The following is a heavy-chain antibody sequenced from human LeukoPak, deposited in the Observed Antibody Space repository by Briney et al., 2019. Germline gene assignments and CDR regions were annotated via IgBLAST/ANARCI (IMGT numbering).Heavy chain of an antibody. Sequence: GASVKVSCKASGYTFTGYYMHWVRQAPGQGLEWMGWINPNSGGTSYAQKFQGRVTMTRDTSTSTVYMELSSLRSEDTAVYYCARDHLDTAMARRTNAGMDVWGQGTTVTVSS. CDR2: INPNSGGT. CDR1: GYTFTGYY. V-gene: IGHV1-2*02. D-gene: IGHD5-18*01. J-gene: IGHJ6*02. CDR3: ARDHLDTAMARRTNAGMDV.